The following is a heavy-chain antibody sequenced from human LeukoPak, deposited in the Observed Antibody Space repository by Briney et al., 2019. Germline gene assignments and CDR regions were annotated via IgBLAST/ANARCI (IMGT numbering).Heavy chain of an antibody. D-gene: IGHD6-19*01. CDR1: GFTFDDYA. CDR3: ARAVSADRFTSAWDY. J-gene: IGHJ4*02. CDR2: ISWNSGSI. V-gene: IGHV3-9*01. Sequence: GGSLRLSCAASGFTFDDYAMHWVRLPPGRGLEWVSGISWNSGSIGYADSVKGRFTISRDNAKNSLYLQMNSLRPEDTALYYCARAVSADRFTSAWDYWGQGTLGTVSS.